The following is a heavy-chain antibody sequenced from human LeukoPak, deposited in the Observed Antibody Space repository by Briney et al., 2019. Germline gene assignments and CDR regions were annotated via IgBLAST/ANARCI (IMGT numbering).Heavy chain of an antibody. J-gene: IGHJ4*02. D-gene: IGHD2-21*02. CDR2: INSGGSST. CDR3: ARVSCGGDCYGTGYFDY. CDR1: GFTFSSYW. V-gene: IGHV3-74*01. Sequence: GGSLRLSCAASGFTFSSYWMHWVRQAPGKGLVWVSRINSGGSSTSYADSVKGRFTISRDNSKNTLYLQMNSLRAEDTAVYYCARVSCGGDCYGTGYFDYWGQGTLVTVSS.